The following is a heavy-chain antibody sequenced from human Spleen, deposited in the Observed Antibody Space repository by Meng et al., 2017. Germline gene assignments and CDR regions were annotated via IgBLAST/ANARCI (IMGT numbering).Heavy chain of an antibody. CDR3: ARGEGRQQLVRRPRFDP. D-gene: IGHD6-13*01. Sequence: QVQLQQWGADLLEPSETLSLTCVVSGGSFSDYYWSWIRQPPGKGLEWIGEINHSGSTNYNPSLESRATISVDTSQNNLSLKLSSVTAADTAVYYCARGEGRQQLVRRPRFDPWGQGTLVTVSS. V-gene: IGHV4-34*01. J-gene: IGHJ5*02. CDR2: INHSGST. CDR1: GGSFSDYY.